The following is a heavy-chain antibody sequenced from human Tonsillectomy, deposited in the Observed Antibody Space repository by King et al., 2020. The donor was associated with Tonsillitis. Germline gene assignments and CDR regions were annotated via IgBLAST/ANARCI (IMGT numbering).Heavy chain of an antibody. CDR2: ISYDGSNK. CDR1: GFTFSDYC. V-gene: IGHV3-30*18. Sequence: VQLVQSGGGVVQPGRSLRGSCAASGFTFSDYCMHWVRQAPGKGLEWVAVISYDGSNKYYSDFVKGRFTISRDNSKNTLYLQMNSLRAEDTAMYHCAKDRFDFWSALGYWGRGTLVTVSS. J-gene: IGHJ4*02. D-gene: IGHD3-3*01. CDR3: AKDRFDFWSALGY.